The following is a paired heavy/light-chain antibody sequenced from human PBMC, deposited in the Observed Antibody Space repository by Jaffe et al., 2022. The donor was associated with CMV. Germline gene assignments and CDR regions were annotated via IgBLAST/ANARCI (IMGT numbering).Light chain of an antibody. CDR2: GKN. Sequence: SSELTQDPAVSVALGQTVRITCQGDSLRSYYASWYQQKPGQAPVLVIYGKNNRPSGIPDRFSGSSSGNTASLTITGAQAEDEADYYCNSRDSSGNHHVFGTGTKVTVL. CDR1: SLRSYY. CDR3: NSRDSSGNHHV. J-gene: IGLJ1*01. V-gene: IGLV3-19*01.
Heavy chain of an antibody. D-gene: IGHD2-21*02. J-gene: IGHJ4*02. CDR3: AKDRPPEYCGGDCYSAFDY. Sequence: EVQLVESGGGLVQPGGSLRLSCAASGFTFSSYAMSWVRQAPGKGLEWVSAISGSGGSTYYADSVKGRFTISRDNSKNTLYLQMNSLRAEDTAVYYCAKDRPPEYCGGDCYSAFDYWGQGTLVTVSS. V-gene: IGHV3-23*04. CDR1: GFTFSSYA. CDR2: ISGSGGST.